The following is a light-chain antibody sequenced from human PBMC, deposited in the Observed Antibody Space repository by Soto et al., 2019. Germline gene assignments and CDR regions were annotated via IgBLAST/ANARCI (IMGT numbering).Light chain of an antibody. Sequence: QSALTQPASVSGSPGQSITISCTGTSSDVGGYNHVSWYQQHPGKAPKLIIYEVRNRPSGVSNRLSGSKSGNTASLTISGLQADDEADYYCCSYTSSSIWVFGGGTKVTVL. V-gene: IGLV2-14*01. CDR2: EVR. J-gene: IGLJ3*02. CDR3: CSYTSSSIWV. CDR1: SSDVGGYNH.